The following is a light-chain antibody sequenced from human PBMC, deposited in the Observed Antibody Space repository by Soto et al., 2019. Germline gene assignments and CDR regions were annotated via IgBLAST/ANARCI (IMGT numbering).Light chain of an antibody. Sequence: QSALTQPASVSGSPGQSITISCTGTSSDVGSNNLVSWYQQHPDKAPKLMIYDVTKRPSGISNRFAGSKSDNTASLTISGLQAEDEADYYCCSYAATNTLVFGAGTKLTVL. CDR2: DVT. CDR1: SSDVGSNNL. J-gene: IGLJ3*02. V-gene: IGLV2-23*02. CDR3: CSYAATNTLV.